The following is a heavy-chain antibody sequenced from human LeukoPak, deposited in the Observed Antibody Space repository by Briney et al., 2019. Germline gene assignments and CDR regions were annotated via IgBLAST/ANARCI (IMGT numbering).Heavy chain of an antibody. Sequence: GGSLRLSCAASGSTVSSNYMSWVRQAPGKGLEWVSVIYSGGSTYYADSVKGRFTISRDNSKNTLYLQMNSLRAEDTAVYYCARDGASIDAFDIWGQGTMVTVSS. D-gene: IGHD2-2*01. CDR3: ARDGASIDAFDI. CDR2: IYSGGST. CDR1: GSTVSSNY. J-gene: IGHJ3*02. V-gene: IGHV3-53*01.